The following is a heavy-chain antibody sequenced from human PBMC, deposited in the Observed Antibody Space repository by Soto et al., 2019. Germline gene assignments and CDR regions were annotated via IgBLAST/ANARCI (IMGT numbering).Heavy chain of an antibody. CDR2: IYYSGST. J-gene: IGHJ6*03. CDR1: GGSISSYY. V-gene: IGHV4-59*01. Sequence: QVQLQESGPGLVKTSATLSLTCTVSGGSISSYYWSWIRQPPGKGLEWIGYIYYSGSTNYNPSLKSRVTISVDTSKNQFSLKLSSVTAADTAVYYCARGYYGSENPMYYYYYMDVWGKGTTVTVSS. D-gene: IGHD3-10*01. CDR3: ARGYYGSENPMYYYYYMDV.